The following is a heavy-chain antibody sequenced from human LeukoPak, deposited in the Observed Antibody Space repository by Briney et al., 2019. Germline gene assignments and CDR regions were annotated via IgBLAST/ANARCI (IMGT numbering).Heavy chain of an antibody. V-gene: IGHV4-61*02. Sequence: MPSETLSLTCTVSGGSISSGSYYWSWIRQPGGKGLEWIGRIYSLGRTNYNPSLKSRVSISGDTSKNQFSLKLSSVTAADTAVYYCARRRIQLWFGWFDPWGQGTLVTVSS. CDR2: IYSLGRT. CDR3: ARRRIQLWFGWFDP. CDR1: GGSISSGSYY. D-gene: IGHD5-18*01. J-gene: IGHJ5*02.